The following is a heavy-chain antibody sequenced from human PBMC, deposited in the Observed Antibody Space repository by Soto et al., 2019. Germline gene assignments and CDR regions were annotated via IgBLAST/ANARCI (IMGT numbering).Heavy chain of an antibody. J-gene: IGHJ4*02. CDR2: ISGSGGST. CDR1: GFTFSSYA. CDR3: ASETGYSSSWYYFDY. D-gene: IGHD6-13*01. V-gene: IGHV3-23*01. Sequence: GGSLRLSCAASGFTFSSYAMSWVRQAPGKGLEWVSAISGSGGSTYYADSVKGRFTISRDNSKNTLYLQMNSLRAEDTAVYYCASETGYSSSWYYFDYWGQGTLVTVSS.